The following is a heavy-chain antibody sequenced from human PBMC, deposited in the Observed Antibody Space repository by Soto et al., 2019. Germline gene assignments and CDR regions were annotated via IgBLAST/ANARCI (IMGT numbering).Heavy chain of an antibody. J-gene: IGHJ4*02. CDR3: AKVSRKGSAIYFDY. CDR1: GYTFSSYD. CDR2: VNPNNGDT. V-gene: IGHV1-8*01. D-gene: IGHD3-10*01. Sequence: QVQLVQSGAELKKPGASVKVSCKASGYTFSSYDMNWVRQATGQGPEWIGWVNPNNGDTGYAQKFQGRVTLTTDIATTTAYMELTSLRSEDTAIYYCAKVSRKGSAIYFDYWGQGTLITVSS.